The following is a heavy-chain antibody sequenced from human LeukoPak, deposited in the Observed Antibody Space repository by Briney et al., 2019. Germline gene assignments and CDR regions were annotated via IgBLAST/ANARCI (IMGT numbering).Heavy chain of an antibody. CDR1: GGSISSYY. V-gene: IGHV4-59*01. CDR2: IYYSGST. D-gene: IGHD6-19*01. J-gene: IGHJ4*02. Sequence: SETLSLTCTVSGGSISSYYWSWIRQPPGKGLEWIGYIYYSGSTNYNPSLKSRVTISVDTSKNQFSLKLSSVTAADTAVYYCARAKPSGWCDYWGQGTLVTVSS. CDR3: ARAKPSGWCDY.